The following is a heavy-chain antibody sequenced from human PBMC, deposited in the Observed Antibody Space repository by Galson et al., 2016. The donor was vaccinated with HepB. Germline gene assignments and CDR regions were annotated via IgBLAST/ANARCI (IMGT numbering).Heavy chain of an antibody. CDR2: ICGSGDNT. V-gene: IGHV3-23*01. CDR3: AKDILSDYVWGSYRFQD. Sequence: SLRLSCAVSGFSFSTYAMSWVRQAPGKGLEWVSTICGSGDNTYYADSMKGRFTISRDNSKNTLYLQMNSLRAEDTAVYYCAKDILSDYVWGSYRFQDCGQGAPVTVSS. J-gene: IGHJ1*01. D-gene: IGHD3-16*02. CDR1: GFSFSTYA.